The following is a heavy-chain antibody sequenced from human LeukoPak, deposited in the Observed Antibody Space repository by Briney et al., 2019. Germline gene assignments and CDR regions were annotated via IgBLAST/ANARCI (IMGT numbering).Heavy chain of an antibody. V-gene: IGHV3-23*01. Sequence: GGSLRLSCATSGLTFSSHAMSWVRQAPGKGLEWVSTISGSADSTNYADSVKGRFTISRDNSKDTLFLQMNSLRAEDTVVYYCAKGPYSSRWYHFDYWGQGALVTVSS. D-gene: IGHD6-13*01. CDR3: AKGPYSSRWYHFDY. CDR1: GLTFSSHA. J-gene: IGHJ4*02. CDR2: ISGSADST.